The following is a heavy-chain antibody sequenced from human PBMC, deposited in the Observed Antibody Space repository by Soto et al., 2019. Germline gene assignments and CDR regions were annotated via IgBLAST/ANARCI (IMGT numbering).Heavy chain of an antibody. Sequence: QVQLVQSGAEVKKPGSSVKVSCKASGGTFSSYAISWVRQAPGQGLEWMGGIIPIFGTANYAQKFQGRVTLTAGESTRTASMELSSRRSEDTAVYYCSRDRHACGDYVLDYWGQGTLVSVSS. D-gene: IGHD4-17*01. CDR2: IIPIFGTA. V-gene: IGHV1-69*12. CDR1: GGTFSSYA. CDR3: SRDRHACGDYVLDY. J-gene: IGHJ4*02.